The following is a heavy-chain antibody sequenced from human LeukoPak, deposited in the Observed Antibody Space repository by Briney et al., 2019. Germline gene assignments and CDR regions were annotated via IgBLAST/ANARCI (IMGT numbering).Heavy chain of an antibody. V-gene: IGHV3-53*01. CDR1: GFTVSSNY. CDR3: ARGSIAGSPFDY. D-gene: IGHD2-15*01. CDR2: IYSGGNT. J-gene: IGHJ4*02. Sequence: GGSLRLSCAASGFTVSSNYMSRVRQAPGKGLEWVSVIYSGGNTYYADSVKGRFTISRDNSKNTLYLQMNSLRAEDTAVYYCARGSIAGSPFDYWGQGTLVTVSS.